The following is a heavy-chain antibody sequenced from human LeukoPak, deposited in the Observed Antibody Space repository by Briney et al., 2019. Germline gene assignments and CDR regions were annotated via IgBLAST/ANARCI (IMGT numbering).Heavy chain of an antibody. D-gene: IGHD3-22*01. J-gene: IGHJ4*02. CDR1: GFTVSTNY. CDR2: IYSGGST. CDR3: ARGRSGDYSLDY. Sequence: GGSVRLSCAASGFTVSTNYMSWVRQAPGKGLEWVSVIYSGGSTYYADSVKGRFTISRDNSKNTVYLQMNSLRAEETAVYYCARGRSGDYSLDYWGQGTLVTVSS. V-gene: IGHV3-66*01.